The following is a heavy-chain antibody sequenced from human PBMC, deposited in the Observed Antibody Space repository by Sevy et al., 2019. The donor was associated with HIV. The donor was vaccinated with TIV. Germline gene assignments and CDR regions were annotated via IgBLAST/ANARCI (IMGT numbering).Heavy chain of an antibody. CDR2: INHSGST. V-gene: IGHV4-34*01. Sequence: SETLSLTCAVYGGSFNGYYWSWIRQPPGKGLEWIGEINHSGSTDYYPSLKSRVTISVDTSKNQFSLKLSSVTAADTAGYYCARGSFKPYTTSWYRGRFDYWGQGTLVTVSS. D-gene: IGHD6-13*01. J-gene: IGHJ4*02. CDR1: GGSFNGYY. CDR3: ARGSFKPYTTSWYRGRFDY.